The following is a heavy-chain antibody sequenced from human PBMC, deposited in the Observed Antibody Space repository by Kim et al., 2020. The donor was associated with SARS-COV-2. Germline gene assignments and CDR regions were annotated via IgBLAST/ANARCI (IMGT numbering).Heavy chain of an antibody. D-gene: IGHD3-3*01. Sequence: ASVKFSCKASGYTFTSYAMHWVRQAPGQRLEWMGWINAGNGNTKYSQKFQGRVTITRDTSASTAYMELSSLRSEDTAVYYCARDKSHGGITIFGVGRGWWGMDVWGQGTTVTVSS. CDR1: GYTFTSYA. V-gene: IGHV1-3*01. CDR2: INAGNGNT. CDR3: ARDKSHGGITIFGVGRGWWGMDV. J-gene: IGHJ6*02.